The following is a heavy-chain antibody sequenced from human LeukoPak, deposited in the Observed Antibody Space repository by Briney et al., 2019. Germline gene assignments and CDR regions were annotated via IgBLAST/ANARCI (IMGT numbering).Heavy chain of an antibody. V-gene: IGHV1-2*02. Sequence: ASVKVSCKASGYTFTGYYLHWVRQAPGQGLEWMGWIDPNSGGTNYAQSFQGRVTMTSDTSIRTAYMELGRLTFDDTALYYCVRDYIAAAGVGAWGQGTLVTVSS. CDR1: GYTFTGYY. J-gene: IGHJ5*02. CDR2: IDPNSGGT. D-gene: IGHD6-13*01. CDR3: VRDYIAAAGVGA.